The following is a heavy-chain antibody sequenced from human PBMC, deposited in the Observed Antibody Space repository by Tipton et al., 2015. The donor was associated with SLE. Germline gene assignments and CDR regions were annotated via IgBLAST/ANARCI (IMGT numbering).Heavy chain of an antibody. V-gene: IGHV4-31*03. CDR2: FYYTGST. CDR1: GASISSSSYY. CDR3: ARLISAYDCNFDY. D-gene: IGHD5-12*01. Sequence: GLVKPSETLSLTCTVSGASISSSSYYWSWIRQHPGKGLEWIGYFYYTGSTFYNPSLKSRVTISVDTSTNRFSLKLSSVTAADTALYYCARLISAYDCNFDYWGQGALVTVSS. J-gene: IGHJ4*02.